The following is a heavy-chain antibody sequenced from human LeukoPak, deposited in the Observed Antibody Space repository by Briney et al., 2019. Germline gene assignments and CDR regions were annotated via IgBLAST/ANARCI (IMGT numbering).Heavy chain of an antibody. CDR2: IRSKAYGGTT. J-gene: IGHJ4*02. Sequence: GGSLRLSYTASGFTFGDYAMSWVRQAPGKGLEWVGFIRSKAYGGTTEYAASVKGRFTISRDDSKSIAYLQMNSLKTEDTAVYYCTRVAYSDWLPYGARFDYWGQGTLVTVSS. CDR1: GFTFGDYA. CDR3: TRVAYSDWLPYGARFDY. V-gene: IGHV3-49*04. D-gene: IGHD3-9*01.